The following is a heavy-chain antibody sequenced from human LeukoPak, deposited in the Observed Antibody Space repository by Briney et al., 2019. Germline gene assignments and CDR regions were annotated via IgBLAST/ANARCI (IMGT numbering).Heavy chain of an antibody. Sequence: SETLSLTCAVSGGSISSSNWWSWVRQPPGRGLEWIGEIYHSGSTNYNPSLKSRVTISVDTSKNQFSLKLSSVTAADTAVYYCARGRGGYYGSGSYFPSWGQGTLVTVSS. J-gene: IGHJ5*02. D-gene: IGHD3-10*01. CDR1: GGSISSSNW. V-gene: IGHV4-4*02. CDR3: ARGRGGYYGSGSYFPS. CDR2: IYHSGST.